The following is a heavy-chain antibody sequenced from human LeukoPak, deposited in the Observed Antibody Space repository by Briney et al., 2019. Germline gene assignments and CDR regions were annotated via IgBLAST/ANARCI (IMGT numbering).Heavy chain of an antibody. Sequence: ASVKVSCKASGYTFTVYYMHWLRQAPGQGLECMGRINPNNGGTNYAQNFQGRVTMTRDTSISTAYMELSSLISDDTAVYYCACQNMEWALLAFDYWGQGTLVTVSS. D-gene: IGHD1-26*01. CDR1: GYTFTVYY. CDR2: INPNNGGT. J-gene: IGHJ4*02. V-gene: IGHV1-2*06. CDR3: ACQNMEWALLAFDY.